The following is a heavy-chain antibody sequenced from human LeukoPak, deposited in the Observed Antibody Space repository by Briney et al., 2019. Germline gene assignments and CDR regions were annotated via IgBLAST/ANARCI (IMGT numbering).Heavy chain of an antibody. J-gene: IGHJ6*03. CDR2: INPNSGGT. V-gene: IGHV1-2*02. CDR3: ARDSRERVRDYYYYYYMDV. CDR1: GYTFTGYY. Sequence: PVASVKVSCKASGYTFTGYYMHWVRQAPGQGLEWMGWINPNSGGTNYAQKFQGRVTMTRDTSISTAYMELGRLRSDDTAVYYCARDSRERVRDYYYYYYMDVWGKGTTVTVSS. D-gene: IGHD3-3*01.